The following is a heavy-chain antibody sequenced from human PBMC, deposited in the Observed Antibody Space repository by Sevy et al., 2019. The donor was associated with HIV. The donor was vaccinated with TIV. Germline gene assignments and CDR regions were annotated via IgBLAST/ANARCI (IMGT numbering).Heavy chain of an antibody. D-gene: IGHD2-8*01. Sequence: GGSLRLSCAASGFAFYEYSMSRIRHAPGKGLEWVATLSFGCGKINYADSVKGRFTISRDNSKNSFYLQMDNLRVEDTALYYCAREGCSRPHDYWGQGTRVTVSS. CDR2: LSFGCGKI. V-gene: IGHV3-23*01. CDR3: AREGCSRPHDY. CDR1: GFAFYEYS. J-gene: IGHJ4*02.